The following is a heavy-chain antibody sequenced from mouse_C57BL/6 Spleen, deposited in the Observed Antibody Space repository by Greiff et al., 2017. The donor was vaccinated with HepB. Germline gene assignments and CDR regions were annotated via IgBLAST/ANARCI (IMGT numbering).Heavy chain of an antibody. CDR2: IYPRSGNN. J-gene: IGHJ2*01. Sequence: QVQLQQSGAELARPGASVKLSCKASGYTFTSYGISWVKQRTGQGLEWIGEIYPRSGNNYYNEKFKGKVTLTADKSSSTAYMGLRRLSSEYSAVYFCAKIITTVVDSYDFDYWGQGTTLTVSS. D-gene: IGHD1-1*01. CDR1: GYTFTSYG. CDR3: AKIITTVVDSYDFDY. V-gene: IGHV1-81*01.